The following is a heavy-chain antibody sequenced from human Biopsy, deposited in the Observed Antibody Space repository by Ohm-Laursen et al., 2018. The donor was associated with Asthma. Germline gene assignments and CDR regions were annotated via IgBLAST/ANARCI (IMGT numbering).Heavy chain of an antibody. CDR3: VRGSSSWHHGPFHYYYGLDV. V-gene: IGHV4-39*01. CDR1: SGSGGYMRSGNYY. D-gene: IGHD6-13*01. J-gene: IGHJ6*02. Sequence: TLSLTYSLSSGSGGYMRSGNYYWGWIRQPSGKGLEWIGSIYYSGTTYYNPSLESRVTVSADTSKNQFSLKLTSVTAADTAVYYCVRGSSSWHHGPFHYYYGLDVWGQGTTATVSS. CDR2: IYYSGTT.